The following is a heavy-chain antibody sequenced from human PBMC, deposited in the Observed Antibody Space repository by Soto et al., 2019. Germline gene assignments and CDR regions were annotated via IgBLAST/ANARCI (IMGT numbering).Heavy chain of an antibody. V-gene: IGHV1-69*13. CDR3: ARGEGATTVGAFGI. CDR2: IIPIFGTA. CDR1: RGTFSSYA. J-gene: IGHJ3*02. D-gene: IGHD1-26*01. Sequence: SVKVSCKASRGTFSSYAISWVRQAPGQGLEWMGGIIPIFGTANYAQKFQGRVTITADESTSTAYMELSSLRSEDTAVYYCARGEGATTVGAFGIWGQGTMVTVSS.